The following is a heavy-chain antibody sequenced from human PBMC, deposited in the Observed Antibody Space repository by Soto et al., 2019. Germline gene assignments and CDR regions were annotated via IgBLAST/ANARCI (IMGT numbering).Heavy chain of an antibody. D-gene: IGHD1-1*01. CDR1: GGSISSYY. J-gene: IGHJ4*02. Sequence: QVQLQESGPGLVKPSETLSLTCTVSGGSISSYYWSWIRQPPGKGLEWIGYIYYSGSTNYNPSLKSRLPISVDPSKNQFSPKLSSVTAAETAVYYCARRYGYSFDYWGQGTLVTVSS. CDR2: IYYSGST. CDR3: ARRYGYSFDY. V-gene: IGHV4-59*08.